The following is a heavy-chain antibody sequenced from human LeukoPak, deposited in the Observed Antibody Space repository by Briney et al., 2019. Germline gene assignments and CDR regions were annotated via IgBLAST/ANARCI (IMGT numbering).Heavy chain of an antibody. V-gene: IGHV4-61*01. D-gene: IGHD3-22*01. CDR2: IYYSGST. Sequence: SETLSLTCTVSAGSISSSSYYWGWIRQPPGKGLEWIGYIYYSGSTNYNPSLKTRVTISVDTSKNQFSLELSSVTAADTAVYYCARENDTSGFSASGFDSWGQGTLVTVSS. J-gene: IGHJ4*02. CDR1: AGSISSSSYY. CDR3: ARENDTSGFSASGFDS.